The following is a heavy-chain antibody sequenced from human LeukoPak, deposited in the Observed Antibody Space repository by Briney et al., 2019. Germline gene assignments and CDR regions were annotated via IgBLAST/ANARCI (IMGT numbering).Heavy chain of an antibody. V-gene: IGHV3-53*01. CDR1: GFTFSAYS. J-gene: IGHJ4*02. CDR3: ARATLDN. Sequence: PGGSLRLSCAASGFTFSAYSMNWVRQAPGKGLEWVSVIYGDGSTQYVDSVRARFITSRDNSNNMVYLQMNSLRVDDTAMYYCARATLDNWGRGTLVTVSS. CDR2: IYGDGST.